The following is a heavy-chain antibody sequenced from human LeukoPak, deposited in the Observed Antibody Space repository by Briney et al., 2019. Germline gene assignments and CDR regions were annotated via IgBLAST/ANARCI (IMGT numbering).Heavy chain of an antibody. V-gene: IGHV4-39*01. Sequence: PSETLSLTCTVSGGSISRSSYYWGWIRQPPGKGLEWIGSIYYSGSTYYNPSLKSRVTISVDTSKNQFSLKLNSVTAADTAVYYCARHLAKARDYWGQGTLVTVSS. J-gene: IGHJ4*02. CDR2: IYYSGST. CDR1: GGSISRSSYY. CDR3: ARHLAKARDY.